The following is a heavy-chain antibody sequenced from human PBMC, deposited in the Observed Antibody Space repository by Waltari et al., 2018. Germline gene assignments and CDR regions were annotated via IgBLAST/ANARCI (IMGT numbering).Heavy chain of an antibody. Sequence: QVQLQQWGAGLLKPSETLSLTCAVYGGSFSGYYWSWIRQPPGKGLEWIGEINHSGSTNYNPSLKSRVTISVDTSKNQFSLKLSSVTAADTAVYYCARGRVLLWFREPEYDYWGQGTLVTVSS. CDR3: ARGRVLLWFREPEYDY. J-gene: IGHJ4*02. D-gene: IGHD3-10*01. CDR1: GGSFSGYY. CDR2: INHSGST. V-gene: IGHV4-34*01.